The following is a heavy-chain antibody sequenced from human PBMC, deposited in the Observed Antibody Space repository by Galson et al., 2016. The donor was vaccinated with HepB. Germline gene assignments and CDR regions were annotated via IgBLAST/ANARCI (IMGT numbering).Heavy chain of an antibody. D-gene: IGHD4-17*01. CDR1: GGTFSSYV. V-gene: IGHV1-69*13. J-gene: IGHJ4*02. Sequence: SVKVSCKASGGTFSSYVFTWVRQGPGQGLEWVGGIVPIFGTANYAQNFQGRVTITADESTSTTYMELSSLTSEDTAVYFCARGTTVTKYYYWGQGTLVSVSS. CDR2: IVPIFGTA. CDR3: ARGTTVTKYYY.